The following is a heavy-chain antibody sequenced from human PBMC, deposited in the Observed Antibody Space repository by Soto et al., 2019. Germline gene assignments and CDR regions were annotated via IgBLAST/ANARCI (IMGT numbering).Heavy chain of an antibody. CDR3: ARDGAAAEPYLEY. CDR2: ISSSSSYI. D-gene: IGHD6-13*01. CDR1: GFTFSSYS. V-gene: IGHV3-21*01. Sequence: GGSLRLSCAASGFTFSSYSMNWVRQAPGKGLEWVSSISSSSSYIYYADSVKGRFTISRDNSKNTLYLQMNSLRAEDTAVYYCARDGAAAEPYLEYWGQGNLVTVSS. J-gene: IGHJ4*02.